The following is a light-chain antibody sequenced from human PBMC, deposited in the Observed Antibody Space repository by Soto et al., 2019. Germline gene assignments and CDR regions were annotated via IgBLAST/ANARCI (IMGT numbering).Light chain of an antibody. CDR3: SSYTSSSTRV. CDR1: SSDVGGYNY. J-gene: IGLJ1*01. CDR2: DVS. Sequence: QSVLTQPASVSGSPGQSITISCTGTSSDVGGYNYVSWYQQHPGKAPKLMIYDVSNRSSGVSNRFSGSKSGNTACLTISGLQAEDEADYYCSSYTSSSTRVLGTGTKVTVL. V-gene: IGLV2-14*01.